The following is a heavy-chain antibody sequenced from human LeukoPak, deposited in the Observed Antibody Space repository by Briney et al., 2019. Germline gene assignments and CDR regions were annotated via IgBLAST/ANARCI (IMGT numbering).Heavy chain of an antibody. CDR2: ISWNSGSA. CDR3: AKDRTYSAYAALDY. CDR1: GFTFDDYS. D-gene: IGHD5-12*01. Sequence: GRSLRLSCAASGFTFDDYSMHWVRQAPGKGLEWVSGISWNSGSAVYADSVKGRFTISRDSAKNSLYLQMNSLRTEDTALYYCAKDRTYSAYAALDYWGQGTLVTVSS. J-gene: IGHJ4*02. V-gene: IGHV3-9*01.